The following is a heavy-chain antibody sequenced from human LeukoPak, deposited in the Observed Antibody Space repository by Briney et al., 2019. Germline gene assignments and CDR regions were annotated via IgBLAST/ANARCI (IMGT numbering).Heavy chain of an antibody. V-gene: IGHV4-4*07. CDR3: ARDNGGVVAAAYANWFDP. J-gene: IGHJ5*02. D-gene: IGHD2-15*01. CDR1: GGSISSYY. Sequence: PSETLSLTCTVSGGSISSYYWSWIRQPAGKGLEWIGRIYTSGSTNYNPSLKSRVTMSVDTSKNQFSLKLSSVTAADTAVYYCARDNGGVVAAAYANWFDPWGQGTLVTVSS. CDR2: IYTSGST.